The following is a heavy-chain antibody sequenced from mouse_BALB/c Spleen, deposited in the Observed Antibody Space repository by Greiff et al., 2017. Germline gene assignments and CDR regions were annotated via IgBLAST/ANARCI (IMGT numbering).Heavy chain of an antibody. D-gene: IGHD1-1*01. J-gene: IGHJ4*01. V-gene: IGHV1-54*01. Sequence: QVQLQQSGAELVRPGTSVKVSCKASGYAFTNYLIEWVKQRPGQGLEWIGVINPGSGGTNYNEKFKGKATLTADKSSSTAYMQLSSLTSDDSAVYFCARSYVAMDYWGEGTSVTVSS. CDR3: ARSYVAMDY. CDR1: GYAFTNYL. CDR2: INPGSGGT.